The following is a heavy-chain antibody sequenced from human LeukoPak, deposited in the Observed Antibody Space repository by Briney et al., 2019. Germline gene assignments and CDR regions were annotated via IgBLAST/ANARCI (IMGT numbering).Heavy chain of an antibody. Sequence: QPGGSLRLSCAASELTVSSDYTSWVRQARGKGLEWVSTIYSGGGTYYADSVKGRFTISRDNSKNTLYLQMNSLRAEDTAVYYCARHYHGSSWYNYFHYWGQGTLVTASS. J-gene: IGHJ4*02. CDR3: ARHYHGSSWYNYFHY. V-gene: IGHV3-66*04. CDR1: ELTVSSDY. CDR2: IYSGGGT. D-gene: IGHD6-13*01.